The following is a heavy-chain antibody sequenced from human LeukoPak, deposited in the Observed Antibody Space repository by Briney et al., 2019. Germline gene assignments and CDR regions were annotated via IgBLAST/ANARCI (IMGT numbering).Heavy chain of an antibody. J-gene: IGHJ6*02. CDR1: GGTFSCYA. CDR3: ARGESRVVAAKYYYYGMDV. D-gene: IGHD2-15*01. Sequence: ASVKVSCKASGGTFSCYAISWVRQAPGRGLEWMGGIIPIFGTANYAQKFQGRVTITADESTSTAYMELSSLRSEDTAVYYCARGESRVVAAKYYYYGMDVWGQGTTVTVSS. CDR2: IIPIFGTA. V-gene: IGHV1-69*13.